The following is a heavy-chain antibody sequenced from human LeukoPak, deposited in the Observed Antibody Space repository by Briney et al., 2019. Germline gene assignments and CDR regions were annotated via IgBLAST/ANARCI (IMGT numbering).Heavy chain of an antibody. CDR1: GGTFSSYA. J-gene: IGHJ3*02. Sequence: SVKVSCKASGGTFSSYAISWVRQAPGQGLEWMGGIIPIFGTANYAQKFQGRVTITADKSTSTAYMELSSLRSEDTAVYYRARWFPNSGSYSGAFDIWGQGTMVTVSS. CDR2: IIPIFGTA. D-gene: IGHD1-26*01. V-gene: IGHV1-69*06. CDR3: ARWFPNSGSYSGAFDI.